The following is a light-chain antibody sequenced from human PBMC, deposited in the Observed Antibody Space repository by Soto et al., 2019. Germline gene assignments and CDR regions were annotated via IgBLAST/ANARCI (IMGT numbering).Light chain of an antibody. CDR1: SSNIGADYD. J-gene: IGLJ2*01. V-gene: IGLV1-40*01. CDR3: QSYDRSLSSLI. CDR2: AYK. Sequence: QSVLTQPPSVSGAPGQRVTISCTGSSSNIGADYDVHWYQQLRGTAPKLVIFAYKKRPSGVPDRISGSKSGTSASLAINGLQAEDEADYYCQSYDRSLSSLIFGGGTKLTVL.